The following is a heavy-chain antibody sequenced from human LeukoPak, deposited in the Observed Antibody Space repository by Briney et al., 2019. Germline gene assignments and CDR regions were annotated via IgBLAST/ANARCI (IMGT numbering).Heavy chain of an antibody. D-gene: IGHD6-19*01. CDR2: ISAYNGNT. V-gene: IGHV1-18*01. J-gene: IGHJ4*02. CDR1: GYTFTSYG. CDR3: ARDGDSSGYPGRDY. Sequence: ASVKVSCKASGYTFTSYGISWVRQAPGQGLEWMGWISAYNGNTNYAQKLQGRVTMTTDTPTSTAYMELRSLRSDDTAVYYCARDGDSSGYPGRDYWGQGTLVTVSS.